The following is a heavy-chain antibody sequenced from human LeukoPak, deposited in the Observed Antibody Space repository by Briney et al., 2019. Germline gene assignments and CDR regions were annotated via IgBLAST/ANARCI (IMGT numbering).Heavy chain of an antibody. D-gene: IGHD5-18*01. CDR2: IYTSGST. J-gene: IGHJ6*03. CDR1: GGSISSYY. Sequence: SETLSLTCTVSGGSISSYYWSWIRQPARKGLEWIGRIYTSGSTNYNPSLKSRVTMSADTSKNQVSLKPTSVTAADTAVYYCARDSPAGYIRGQEHYYYYIDVWGKGTTVTVSS. CDR3: ARDSPAGYIRGQEHYYYYIDV. V-gene: IGHV4-4*07.